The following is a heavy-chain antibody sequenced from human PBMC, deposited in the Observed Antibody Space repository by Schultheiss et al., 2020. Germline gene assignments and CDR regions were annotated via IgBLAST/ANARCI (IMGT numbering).Heavy chain of an antibody. Sequence: GGSLRLSCAASGFTFSSYSMNWVRQAPGKGLEWVSYISSSSSYIYYADSVKGRFTISRDNAKNTVYLQMSSLRAEDTAVYYCARVDSGLGYWGQGTLVTVSS. D-gene: IGHD5-12*01. J-gene: IGHJ4*02. CDR1: GFTFSSYS. CDR2: ISSSSSYI. V-gene: IGHV3-21*05. CDR3: ARVDSGLGY.